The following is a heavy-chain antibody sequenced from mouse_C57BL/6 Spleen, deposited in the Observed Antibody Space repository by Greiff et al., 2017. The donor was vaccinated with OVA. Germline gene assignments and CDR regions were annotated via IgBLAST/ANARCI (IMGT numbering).Heavy chain of an antibody. D-gene: IGHD2-1*01. CDR1: GFTFSSYA. V-gene: IGHV5-9-1*02. Sequence: EVKLVESGEGLVKPGGSLKLSCAASGFTFSSYAMSWVRQTPEKRLEWVAYISSGGDYIYYADTVKGRFTISRDNARNTLYLQMSSLKSEDTAMYYCTRVGNPYYFDYWGQGTTLTVSS. CDR3: TRVGNPYYFDY. J-gene: IGHJ2*01. CDR2: ISSGGDYI.